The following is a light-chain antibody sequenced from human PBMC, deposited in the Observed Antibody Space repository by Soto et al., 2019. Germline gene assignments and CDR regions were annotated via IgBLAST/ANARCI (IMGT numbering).Light chain of an antibody. CDR3: SSFTSDRIDV. CDR1: HNDIGTYDY. Sequence: QSVLTQPTAVSGSPGQSITISCTGNHNDIGTYDYVSSYQQHPGRAPRLLIYGVTTRPSGISDLFSASKSGLTASLTISGLQPEDEADYYCSSFTSDRIDVFGPGTKVTVL. J-gene: IGLJ1*01. V-gene: IGLV2-14*03. CDR2: GVT.